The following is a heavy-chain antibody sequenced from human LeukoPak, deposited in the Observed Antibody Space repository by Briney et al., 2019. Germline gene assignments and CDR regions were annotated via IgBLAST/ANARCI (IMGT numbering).Heavy chain of an antibody. CDR3: ARLGSSYYHSTYYFDY. CDR1: GGSISSYY. D-gene: IGHD3-22*01. Sequence: PSETLSLTCTVSGGSISSYYWSWIRQPPGKGLEWIGYIYYSGSTNYNPSHKSRVTISVDTSKNQFSLKLSSVTAADTAVYYCARLGSSYYHSTYYFDYWGQGTLVTVSS. CDR2: IYYSGST. J-gene: IGHJ4*02. V-gene: IGHV4-59*08.